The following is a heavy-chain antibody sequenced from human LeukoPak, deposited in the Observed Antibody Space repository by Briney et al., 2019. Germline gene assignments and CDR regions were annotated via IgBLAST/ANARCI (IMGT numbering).Heavy chain of an antibody. CDR3: ARVYAGRGDV. V-gene: IGHV1-18*01. CDR2: ISAYNDNT. J-gene: IGHJ6*02. CDR1: GYPFTSYD. D-gene: IGHD2/OR15-2a*01. Sequence: ASVKVSCKASGYPFTSYDIIWVRQAPGQGLEWMGWISAYNDNTNYAQKLQGRVAMTTHTSTSTAYMELRSLRSDDTAVYYCARVYAGRGDVWGQGTTVTVSS.